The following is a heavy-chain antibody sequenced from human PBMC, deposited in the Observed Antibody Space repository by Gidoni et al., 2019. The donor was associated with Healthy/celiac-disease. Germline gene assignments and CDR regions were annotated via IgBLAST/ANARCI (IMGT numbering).Heavy chain of an antibody. CDR1: GFTFSSYS. D-gene: IGHD1-26*01. CDR3: ARGLIVGATVFDY. CDR2: ISSSSSYI. V-gene: IGHV3-21*01. Sequence: EVQLVESGGGLVKPGGSLRLSCAASGFTFSSYSMNWVRQAPGKGLEWVSSISSSSSYIYYADSVKGRFTISRDNAKNSLYLQMNSLRAEDTAVYYCARGLIVGATVFDYWGQGTLVTVSS. J-gene: IGHJ4*02.